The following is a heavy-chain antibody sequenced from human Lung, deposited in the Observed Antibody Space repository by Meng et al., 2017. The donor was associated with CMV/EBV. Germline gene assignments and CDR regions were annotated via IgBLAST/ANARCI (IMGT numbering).Heavy chain of an antibody. J-gene: IGHJ4*02. CDR3: SRLWGSSRSPLSDY. CDR1: GGSISSSSYY. Sequence: SXTLSLXCTVSGGSISSSSYYWGWIRQPPGKGLEWIGNIYSSGTTYYNPSLKSRVTISVDTSKNQISLRLTSVTAADTAAYYCSRLWGSSRSPLSDYWGQGTLVTVSS. V-gene: IGHV4-39*01. CDR2: IYSSGTT. D-gene: IGHD6-13*01.